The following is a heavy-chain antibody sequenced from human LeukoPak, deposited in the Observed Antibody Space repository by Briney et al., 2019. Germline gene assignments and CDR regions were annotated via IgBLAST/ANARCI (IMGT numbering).Heavy chain of an antibody. J-gene: IGHJ4*02. D-gene: IGHD6-19*01. CDR2: ISGSDGST. CDR3: AKWGYIAVAGTRGYYFDY. Sequence: PGGSLRLSCAASGFTFSSYAMSWVRQAPGKGLEWVSAISGSDGSTYYADSVKGRFTISRDNSKNTLYLQMNSLRAEDTAVYYCAKWGYIAVAGTRGYYFDYWGQGTLVTVSS. V-gene: IGHV3-23*01. CDR1: GFTFSSYA.